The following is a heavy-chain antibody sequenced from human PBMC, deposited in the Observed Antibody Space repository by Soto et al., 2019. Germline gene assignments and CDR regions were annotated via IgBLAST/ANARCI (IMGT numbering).Heavy chain of an antibody. Sequence: EVQLLESGGGVVQPGGSLRLSCAASGFTFSAYAMSWVRQAPGKGLQWVSGVGGSDTDKHYADSVRGRFTVSRDNSKNTLYLQMNSLRADDTAVYYCAKDATAVNGVWDPFDMLGQGTEVTVSS. CDR2: VGGSDTDK. CDR3: AKDATAVNGVWDPFDM. D-gene: IGHD2-8*01. V-gene: IGHV3-23*01. J-gene: IGHJ3*02. CDR1: GFTFSAYA.